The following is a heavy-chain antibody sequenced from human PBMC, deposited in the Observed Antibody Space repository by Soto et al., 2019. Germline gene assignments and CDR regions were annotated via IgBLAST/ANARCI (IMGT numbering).Heavy chain of an antibody. CDR2: IYYSGST. CDR3: ARGPPLGP. J-gene: IGHJ5*02. V-gene: IGHV4-39*07. CDR1: GGSISSSSYY. Sequence: SETLSLTCAVSGGSISSSSYYWGWIRQPPGKGLEWIGSIYYSGSTYYNPSLKSRVTISVDTSKNQFSLKLNSVTAADTAVYYCARGPPLGPWGPGTLVTVSS.